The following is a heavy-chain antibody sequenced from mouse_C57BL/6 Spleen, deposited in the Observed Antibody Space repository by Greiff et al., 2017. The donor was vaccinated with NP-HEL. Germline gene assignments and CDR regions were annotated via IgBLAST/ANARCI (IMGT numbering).Heavy chain of an antibody. CDR1: GFTFSSYA. V-gene: IGHV5-4*01. D-gene: IGHD2-2*01. J-gene: IGHJ2*01. CDR3: ARDGGMLTTYYFDC. CDR2: ISDGGSYT. Sequence: EVMLVESGGGLVKPGGSLKLSCAASGFTFSSYAMSWVRQTPEKRLEWVATISDGGSYTYYPDNVKGRFTISRDNSKNNLYLQMSHLKSEDTAMYYCARDGGMLTTYYFDCWGQGTTLTVSS.